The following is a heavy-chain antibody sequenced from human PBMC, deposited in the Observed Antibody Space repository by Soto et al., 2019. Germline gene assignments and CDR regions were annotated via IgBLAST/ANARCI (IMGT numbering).Heavy chain of an antibody. J-gene: IGHJ4*02. V-gene: IGHV4-39*01. CDR1: GGSISSSRCH. CDR2: IKYSGTT. D-gene: IGHD5-12*01. Sequence: SETLSLTCTVSGGSISSSRCHWGWIRQPPGKGLEWIASIKYSGTTFYNPSLKSRVTLSVDTSKNQFALKLSSVTAAETAVYYCAAGGGLPRYYWGQGTLVTVS. CDR3: AAGGGLPRYY.